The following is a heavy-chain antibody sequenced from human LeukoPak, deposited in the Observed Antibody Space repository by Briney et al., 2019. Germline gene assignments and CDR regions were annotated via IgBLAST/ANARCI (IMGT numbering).Heavy chain of an antibody. J-gene: IGHJ3*02. CDR2: INHSGST. D-gene: IGHD3-3*01. V-gene: IGHV4-34*01. CDR3: ARALYDFWSGFLDDAFDI. CDR1: GGSFSGYY. Sequence: KSPETLSLTCAVYGGSFSGYYWSWIRQPPGKGLEWIGEINHSGSTNYNPSLKSRVTISVDTSKNQFSLKLSSVTAADTAVYYCARALYDFWSGFLDDAFDIWGQGTMVTVSS.